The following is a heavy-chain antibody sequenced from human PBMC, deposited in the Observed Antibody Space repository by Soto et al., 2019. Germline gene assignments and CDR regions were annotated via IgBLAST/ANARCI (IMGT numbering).Heavy chain of an antibody. D-gene: IGHD6-13*01. V-gene: IGHV1-69*13. J-gene: IGHJ4*02. CDR2: IIPIFGTA. CDR3: ARARGSMLKIAGRDYFDY. Sequence: ASVKVSCKASGGTFSSYAISWVRQAPGQGLEWMGGIIPIFGTANYAQKFQGRVTITADESTSTAYMELSSLRSEDTAVYYCARARGSMLKIAGRDYFDYWGQGTLVTVSS. CDR1: GGTFSSYA.